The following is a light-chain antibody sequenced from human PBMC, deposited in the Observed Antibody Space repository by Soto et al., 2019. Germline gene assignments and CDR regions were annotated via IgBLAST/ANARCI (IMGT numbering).Light chain of an antibody. CDR1: QSVGSY. V-gene: IGKV3-11*01. Sequence: DIVLTQSPATLSLSPGEGATLSCRASQSVGSYLAWYQQKPGQAPRLLIYDASNRATGIPARFSGSGSGTDFTLTISSLEPEDFAVYYCQQRSNWPPMYTFGQGTKLEIK. J-gene: IGKJ2*01. CDR3: QQRSNWPPMYT. CDR2: DAS.